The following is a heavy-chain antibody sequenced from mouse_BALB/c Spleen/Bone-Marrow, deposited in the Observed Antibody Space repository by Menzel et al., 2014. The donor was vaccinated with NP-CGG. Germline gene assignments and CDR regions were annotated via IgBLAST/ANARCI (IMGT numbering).Heavy chain of an antibody. Sequence: EVQGVESGAELVKPGASVKLSCTASGFNIKDTYMHWVKQRPEQGLEWIGRVDPANGNTKYDPKFQGKATITADTSSNTAYLQLSSLTSEDTAVYYCALLYGNYDYWGQGTTLTVSS. V-gene: IGHV14-3*02. CDR2: VDPANGNT. CDR3: ALLYGNYDY. D-gene: IGHD2-10*02. CDR1: GFNIKDTY. J-gene: IGHJ2*01.